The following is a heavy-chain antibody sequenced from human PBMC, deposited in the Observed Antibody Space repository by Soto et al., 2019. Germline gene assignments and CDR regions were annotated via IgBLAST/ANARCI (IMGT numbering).Heavy chain of an antibody. D-gene: IGHD4-17*01. CDR2: LYHGGST. Sequence: EVQLVQSGGGLIQPEGSLKLSCAAPGIIVSSNYMSWVRQAPGKGLEWVSVLYHGGSTYYADSVKGRFTIPRDNSKNTLFLQMNSLRAEDTAVYYCTRSRYGDPDYWGQGTLVTVSS. CDR3: TRSRYGDPDY. V-gene: IGHV3-53*01. J-gene: IGHJ4*02. CDR1: GIIVSSNY.